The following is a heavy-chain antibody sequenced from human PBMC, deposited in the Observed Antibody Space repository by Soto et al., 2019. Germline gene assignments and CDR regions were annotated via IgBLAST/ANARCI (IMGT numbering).Heavy chain of an antibody. D-gene: IGHD2-15*01. CDR1: GGTVSSYA. Sequence: QVQLVQSGAEVKKPGSSVKVSCKASGGTVSSYAISWVRQAPGQGLEWRGGIIPVFGTVNYAQKLQGRVTITAHEATSTAYRGRSSLRSEDKAVYYCARAYCSGGSCFKYNYHGMDVWGQGTTVTVSS. J-gene: IGHJ6*02. CDR3: ARAYCSGGSCFKYNYHGMDV. V-gene: IGHV1-69*12. CDR2: IIPVFGTV.